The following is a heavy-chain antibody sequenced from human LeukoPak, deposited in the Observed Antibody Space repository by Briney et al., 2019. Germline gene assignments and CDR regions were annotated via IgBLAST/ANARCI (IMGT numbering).Heavy chain of an antibody. CDR3: ARTGYYYAGSAYYYTDY. D-gene: IGHD3-22*01. J-gene: IGHJ4*02. V-gene: IGHV4-4*07. Sequence: SETLSLTCTVSGGSISSYYWSWIRQPAGKGLEWIGRIYTSGSTNYNPSLKSRVTMSVDTSKNQFSLKLSSVTAADTAVYYCARTGYYYAGSAYYYTDYWGQGTLVTVSS. CDR1: GGSISSYY. CDR2: IYTSGST.